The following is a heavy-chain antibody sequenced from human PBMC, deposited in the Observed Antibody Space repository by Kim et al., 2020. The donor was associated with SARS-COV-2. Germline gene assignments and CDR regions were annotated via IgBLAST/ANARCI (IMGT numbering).Heavy chain of an antibody. Sequence: GGSLRLSCAASGFTFSSYAMSWVRQAPGKGLEWVSSISGSGGSTYYADSVKGRFTISRDNAKNTLYLQMNSLRAEDTAVYYCAKAHSSGTGGMDVWGQGTTVTVSS. J-gene: IGHJ6*02. CDR3: AKAHSSGTGGMDV. D-gene: IGHD6-19*01. V-gene: IGHV3-23*01. CDR2: ISGSGGST. CDR1: GFTFSSYA.